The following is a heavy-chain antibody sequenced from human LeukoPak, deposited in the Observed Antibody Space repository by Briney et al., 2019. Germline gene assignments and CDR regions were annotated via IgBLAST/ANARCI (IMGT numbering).Heavy chain of an antibody. J-gene: IGHJ5*02. D-gene: IGHD6-19*01. V-gene: IGHV1-24*01. CDR3: ATGVAGGNWFDP. CDR2: FDPEDGET. CDR1: GYTLTDLS. Sequence: ASVKVSCKVSGYTLTDLSMHWERQAPGKGLEWMGGFDPEDGETIYAQKFQGRVTMTEDTSTDTAYMELSSLRSEDTAVYYCATGVAGGNWFDPWGQGTLVTVSS.